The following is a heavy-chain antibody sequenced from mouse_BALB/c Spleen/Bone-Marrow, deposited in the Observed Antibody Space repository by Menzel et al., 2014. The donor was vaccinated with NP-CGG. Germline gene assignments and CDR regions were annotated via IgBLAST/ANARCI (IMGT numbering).Heavy chain of an antibody. J-gene: IGHJ4*01. CDR1: GFTSSDYG. CDR3: TRNYGNQGAMDY. Sequence: EVHLVESGGGLVQPGGSRKLSCAASGFTSSDYGMAWVRQAPGKGPEWVAFISNLAYSIYYADTVTGRFTISRENAKSTLYLEMSSLRSEDTAIYYCTRNYGNQGAMDYWGQGTSVTVSS. V-gene: IGHV5-15*02. D-gene: IGHD2-1*01. CDR2: ISNLAYSI.